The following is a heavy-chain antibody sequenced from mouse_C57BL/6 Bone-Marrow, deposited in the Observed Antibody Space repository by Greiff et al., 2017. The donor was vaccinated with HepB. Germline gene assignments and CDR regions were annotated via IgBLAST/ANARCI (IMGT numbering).Heavy chain of an antibody. CDR3: ASVTQGVTGGSSVYAMDY. CDR1: GYTFTNYW. Sequence: VQLQESGAELVRPGTSVKMSCKASGYTFTNYWIGWAKQRPGHGLEWIGDIYPGGGYTNYNEKFKGKATLTADKSSSTAYMQFSSLTSEDSAIYYCASVTQGVTGGSSVYAMDYWGQGTSVTVSS. J-gene: IGHJ4*01. CDR2: IYPGGGYT. D-gene: IGHD1-1*01. V-gene: IGHV1-63*01.